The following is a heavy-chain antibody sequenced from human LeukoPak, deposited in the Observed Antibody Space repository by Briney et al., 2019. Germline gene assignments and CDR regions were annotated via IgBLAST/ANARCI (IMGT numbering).Heavy chain of an antibody. CDR1: GGSFSGYS. V-gene: IGHV4-34*01. D-gene: IGHD1-1*01. CDR2: INHTGST. CDR3: AREKTGNFDY. Sequence: PSETLSLTCAVYGGSFSGYSWSWIRQPPGKGLEWIGEINHTGSTNSNPSLKSRVTISVDTSKNQFSLKLSSVTAADTAVYYCAREKTGNFDYWGLGALVTVSS. J-gene: IGHJ4*02.